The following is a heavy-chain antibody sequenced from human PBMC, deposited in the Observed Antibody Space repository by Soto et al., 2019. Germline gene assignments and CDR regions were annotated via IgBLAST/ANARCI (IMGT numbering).Heavy chain of an antibody. CDR1: GYTFTSYD. J-gene: IGHJ4*02. V-gene: IGHV1-8*01. CDR2: MNPNSGNT. D-gene: IGHD3-22*01. Sequence: QVQLVQSGAEVKKPGASVKVSCKASGYTFTSYDINWVRQATGQGLEWMGWMNPNSGNTGYAQKFQGRVTMTRNTSISTAYMELSRLRSKDTAVYYCARVGYNSDSSGYYLSFDYWGQGTLVAVSS. CDR3: ARVGYNSDSSGYYLSFDY.